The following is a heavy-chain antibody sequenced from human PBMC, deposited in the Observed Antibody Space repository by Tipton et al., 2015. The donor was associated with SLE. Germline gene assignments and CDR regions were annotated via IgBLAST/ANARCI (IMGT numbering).Heavy chain of an antibody. CDR2: ISSSSSTI. CDR3: ARERYAKDSSRYSGYGMDV. CDR1: GFTFSSYT. J-gene: IGHJ6*02. Sequence: SLRLSCAASGFTFSSYTMNWVRQAPGKGLEWVSYISSSSSTIYYADSVKGRFTISRDNAKNSLYLQMNSLRAEDTAVYYCARERYAKDSSRYSGYGMDVWGQGTTVTVSS. V-gene: IGHV3-48*01. D-gene: IGHD3-22*01.